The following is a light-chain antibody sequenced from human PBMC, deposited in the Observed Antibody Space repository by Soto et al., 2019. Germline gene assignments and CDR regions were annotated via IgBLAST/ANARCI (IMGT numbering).Light chain of an antibody. CDR2: EVN. CDR1: SSDVGGYNY. CDR3: SSYAGSNNFV. Sequence: QSALTQPPSASGSPGQSVTISCTGISSDVGGYNYVSWYQQHPGKAPKVMIYEVNKRPSGVPDRFSGSKSGNTASLTVSGLQAEDEADYYCSSYAGSNNFVFGTGTKLTAL. V-gene: IGLV2-8*01. J-gene: IGLJ1*01.